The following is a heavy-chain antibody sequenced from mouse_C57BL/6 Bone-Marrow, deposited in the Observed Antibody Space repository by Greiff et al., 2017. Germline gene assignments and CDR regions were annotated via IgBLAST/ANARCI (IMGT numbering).Heavy chain of an antibody. Sequence: VKLMESGAELVKPGASVKMSCQASGYTFTTSPIAWMKQNHGKSLEWIGNFHPSNDDTKYNEKFKGKATLTVEKSSSTVYLELSRLPSYASAVYYCAKGGNCGGYYFDYWGQGTTLTVSS. CDR3: AKGGNCGGYYFDY. CDR2: FHPSNDDT. V-gene: IGHV1-47*01. D-gene: IGHD1-1*02. CDR1: GYTFTTSP. J-gene: IGHJ2*01.